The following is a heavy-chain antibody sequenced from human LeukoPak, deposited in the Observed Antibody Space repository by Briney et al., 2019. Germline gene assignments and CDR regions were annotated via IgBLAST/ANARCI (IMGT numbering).Heavy chain of an antibody. D-gene: IGHD4-17*01. V-gene: IGHV3-21*01. J-gene: IGHJ3*02. Sequence: PGGSLRLSCAASGFTFSSYSMNWVRQAPGKGLEWVSSISSSSSYIYYADSVKGRFTISRDKAKNSLYLQMNSLTAEDTAVYYCARPVTLEIMAFDIWGQGTMVTVSS. CDR2: ISSSSSYI. CDR1: GFTFSSYS. CDR3: ARPVTLEIMAFDI.